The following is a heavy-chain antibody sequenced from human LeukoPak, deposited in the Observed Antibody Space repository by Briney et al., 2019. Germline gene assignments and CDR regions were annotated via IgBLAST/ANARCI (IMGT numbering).Heavy chain of an antibody. CDR2: IYTSGST. V-gene: IGHV4-61*02. CDR3: ARDSGSPRTFAGSIAARPFDY. J-gene: IGHJ4*02. Sequence: SQTLSLTCTVSGGSISSGSYYWSWIRQPAGKGLEWIGRIYTSGSTNYNPPLKSRVTISVDTSKNQFSLKLSSVTAADTAVYYCARDSGSPRTFAGSIAARPFDYWGQGTLVTVSS. D-gene: IGHD6-6*01. CDR1: GGSISSGSYY.